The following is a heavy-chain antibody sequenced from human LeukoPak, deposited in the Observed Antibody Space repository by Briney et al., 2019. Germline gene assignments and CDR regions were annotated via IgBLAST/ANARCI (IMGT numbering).Heavy chain of an antibody. CDR1: GFTFSDHY. CDR3: AREGITIFGVANSNWFDP. J-gene: IGHJ5*02. V-gene: IGHV3-11*01. Sequence: PGGSLRLSCAASGFTFSDHYMSWIRQAPGKGLEWVAYISGSGSTIYYAESVRGRFTISRDNAKKSLYLQMNSLRAEDTAVYYCAREGITIFGVANSNWFDPWGQGTLVTVSS. D-gene: IGHD3-3*01. CDR2: ISGSGSTI.